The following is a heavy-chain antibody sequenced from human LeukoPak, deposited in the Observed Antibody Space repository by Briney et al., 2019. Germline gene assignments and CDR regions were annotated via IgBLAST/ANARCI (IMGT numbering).Heavy chain of an antibody. D-gene: IGHD3-9*01. Sequence: ASVKVSCKASGYTFTGYYMHWLRQAPGQGLEWMGWINPNSGGTNYAQKFQGRVTMTRDTSISTAYMELSRLRSDDTAVYYCARPFGPLVTRYFDWLFIQRTGDYYYYGMDVWGQGTTVTVSS. J-gene: IGHJ6*02. V-gene: IGHV1-2*02. CDR2: INPNSGGT. CDR3: ARPFGPLVTRYFDWLFIQRTGDYYYYGMDV. CDR1: GYTFTGYY.